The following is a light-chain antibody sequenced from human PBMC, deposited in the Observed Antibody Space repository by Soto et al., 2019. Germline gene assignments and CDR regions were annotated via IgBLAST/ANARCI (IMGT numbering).Light chain of an antibody. Sequence: SPRSPTASVSGSPEQSVCISCTGSISDVGGYHYVSWYQQYPGEAPKLVISEVSNRPSGVSNRFSGYKSGNTASLTISGLQAEDEADYYCCSYTSSTTPLFGGGTKVTV. CDR1: ISDVGGYHY. J-gene: IGLJ2*01. CDR3: CSYTSSTTPL. V-gene: IGLV2-14*01. CDR2: EVS.